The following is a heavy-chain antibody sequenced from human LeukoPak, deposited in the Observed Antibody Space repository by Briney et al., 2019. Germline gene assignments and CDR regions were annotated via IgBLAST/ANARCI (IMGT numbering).Heavy chain of an antibody. D-gene: IGHD3-16*02. CDR3: AKSLGVGGYTRYKGFDQ. V-gene: IGHV3-23*01. CDR2: ISGGGGGR. CDR1: GFTFSSYA. J-gene: IGHJ4*02. Sequence: PGGSLRLSCAASGFTFSSYAMSWVRQAPGKGLEWVSAISGGGGGRYYADSVKGRFTISRDNSKNTLHLQMNSLRAEDTAVYYCAKSLGVGGYTRYKGFDQWGQGTLVTVSS.